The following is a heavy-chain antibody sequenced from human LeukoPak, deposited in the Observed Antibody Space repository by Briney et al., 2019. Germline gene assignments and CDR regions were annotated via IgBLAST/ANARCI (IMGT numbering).Heavy chain of an antibody. D-gene: IGHD6-19*01. Sequence: SSETLSLTCTVSGGSISSYYWSWIRQPPGKGLEWIGYIYYSGSTNYNPSLKSRVTISVDTSKNQFSLKLSPVTAADTAVYYCARVRSGWYVDYWGQGTLVTVSS. CDR2: IYYSGST. CDR3: ARVRSGWYVDY. CDR1: GGSISSYY. V-gene: IGHV4-59*01. J-gene: IGHJ4*02.